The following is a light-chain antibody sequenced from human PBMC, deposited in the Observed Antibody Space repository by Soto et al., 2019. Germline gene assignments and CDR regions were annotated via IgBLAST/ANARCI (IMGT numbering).Light chain of an antibody. CDR1: QTVTNDY. V-gene: IGKV3-20*01. CDR2: DAS. J-gene: IGKJ5*01. Sequence: VLTQSPATLSLSPRERVTLSCRASQTVTNDYLAWYQQKDGQAPRLLIYDASTRATGVPDRFSGSGSGPEYTLTITRLEPEDFAVYSCQQYGFSPISFGQGTRLEIK. CDR3: QQYGFSPIS.